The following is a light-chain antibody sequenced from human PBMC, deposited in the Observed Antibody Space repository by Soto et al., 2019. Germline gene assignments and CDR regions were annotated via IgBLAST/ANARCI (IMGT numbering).Light chain of an antibody. V-gene: IGKV3-15*01. CDR3: QQYNNWPPWT. Sequence: EIVMTQSPATLSVSPGERATLSCRASQSVSSNLAWYQQKPGQAPRLLIYGASTRATGIPARFRGSGSWPVFTLTISSLQSEDFAVYYGQQYNNWPPWTFGQGTTVEIK. J-gene: IGKJ1*01. CDR2: GAS. CDR1: QSVSSN.